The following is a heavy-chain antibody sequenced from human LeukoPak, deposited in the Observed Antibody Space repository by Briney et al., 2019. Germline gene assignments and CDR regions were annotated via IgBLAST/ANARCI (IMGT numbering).Heavy chain of an antibody. CDR1: GFTVSSDS. V-gene: IGHV3-53*01. J-gene: IGHJ4*02. CDR2: IYSGGST. D-gene: IGHD4/OR15-4a*01. CDR3: ARRAGAYSHPYDY. Sequence: PGGSLRLSCTVSGFTVSSDSMSWVRQAPGKGLEWVPFIYSGGSTHYSDSVKGRFTISRDNSKNTLYLQMNSLRADDTAVYYCARRAGAYSHPYDYWGQGTLVTVSS.